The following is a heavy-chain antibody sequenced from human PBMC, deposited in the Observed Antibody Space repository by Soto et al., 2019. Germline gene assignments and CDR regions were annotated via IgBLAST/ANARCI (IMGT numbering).Heavy chain of an antibody. Sequence: GASVMVSCKASGYTFTSYAMHWVRQAPGQRLEWMGWINAGNGNTKYSQKFQGRVTITRDTSASTAYMELSSLRSEDTAVYYCVRSTNYYDSSGYYPFDYWGQGTLVTVSS. CDR3: VRSTNYYDSSGYYPFDY. D-gene: IGHD3-22*01. V-gene: IGHV1-3*01. J-gene: IGHJ4*02. CDR1: GYTFTSYA. CDR2: INAGNGNT.